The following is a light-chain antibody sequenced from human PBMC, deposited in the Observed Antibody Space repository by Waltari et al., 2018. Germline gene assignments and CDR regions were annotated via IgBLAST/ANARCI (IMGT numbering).Light chain of an antibody. CDR1: QSLLHSNGYNY. CDR2: LGS. Sequence: DIVMTQSPLSLPVTPGEPASISCRSSQSLLHSNGYNYLDWYLQRPGHSPQLLIYLGSNRASGVPDRFSGSGSGTDFTLKISGVEAEDVGVYYCMQALQTAFTFGPGTKVHIK. V-gene: IGKV2-28*01. J-gene: IGKJ3*01. CDR3: MQALQTAFT.